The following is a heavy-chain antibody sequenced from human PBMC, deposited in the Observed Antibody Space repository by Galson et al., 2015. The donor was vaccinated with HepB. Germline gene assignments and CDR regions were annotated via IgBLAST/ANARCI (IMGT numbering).Heavy chain of an antibody. CDR1: GFTFSSYG. CDR3: ANLWRPHPWRDGYNLNYGMDV. D-gene: IGHD5-24*01. Sequence: SLRLSCAASGFTFSSYGMHWVRQAPGKGLEWVAFIRYDGSNKYYADSVKGRFTISRDNSKNTLYLQMNSLRAEDTAVYYCANLWRPHPWRDGYNLNYGMDVWGQGTTVTVSS. CDR2: IRYDGSNK. V-gene: IGHV3-30*02. J-gene: IGHJ6*02.